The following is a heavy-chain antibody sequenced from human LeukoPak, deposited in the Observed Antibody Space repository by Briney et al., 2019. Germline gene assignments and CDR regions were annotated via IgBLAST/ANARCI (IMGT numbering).Heavy chain of an antibody. CDR3: ARGNRAGRDGYNY. Sequence: LETLSLTCAVYGGSFSGYYWSWIRQPPGKGLEWIGEINHSGSTNYNPSLKSRVTISVDTSKNQFSLKLSSVTAADTAVYYCARGNRAGRDGYNYWGQGTLVTVSS. CDR1: GGSFSGYY. V-gene: IGHV4-34*01. J-gene: IGHJ4*02. D-gene: IGHD5-24*01. CDR2: INHSGST.